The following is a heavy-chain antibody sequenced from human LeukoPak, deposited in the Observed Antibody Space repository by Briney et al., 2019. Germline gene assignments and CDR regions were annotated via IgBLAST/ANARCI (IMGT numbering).Heavy chain of an antibody. J-gene: IGHJ2*01. CDR1: GFTFSSYA. Sequence: PGRSLRLSCAASGFTFSSYAMHWVRQAPGKVLEWVAVISYDGSNKYYADSVKGRFTISRDNSKNTLYLQMNSLRAEDTAVYYCARQRYPHYWYFDLWGRGTLVTVSS. D-gene: IGHD3-9*01. CDR3: ARQRYPHYWYFDL. V-gene: IGHV3-30*04. CDR2: ISYDGSNK.